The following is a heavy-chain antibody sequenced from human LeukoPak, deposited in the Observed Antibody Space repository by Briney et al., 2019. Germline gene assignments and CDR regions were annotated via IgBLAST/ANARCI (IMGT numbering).Heavy chain of an antibody. J-gene: IGHJ4*02. CDR1: GYTFTSYY. CDR3: ARREGSDYDSSGYLDY. Sequence: GASVKVSCKASGYTFTSYYMHWVGQAPGQGVEGMGVINPSGGSTSYAQKFQGRLTMTRDTSTTTVYMELSSLRSEDTAVYYCARREGSDYDSSGYLDYWGQGTLVTVSS. D-gene: IGHD3-22*01. V-gene: IGHV1-46*01. CDR2: INPSGGST.